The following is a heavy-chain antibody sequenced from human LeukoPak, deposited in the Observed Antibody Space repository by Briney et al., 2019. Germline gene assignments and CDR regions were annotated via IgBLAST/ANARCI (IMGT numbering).Heavy chain of an antibody. J-gene: IGHJ4*02. CDR3: ARILWQLYIFDY. CDR2: ISSSSSYI. Sequence: KSGGSLRLSCAASGFTFSSYSMNWVRQAPGKGLEWVSSISSSSSYIYYADSVKGRFTISRDNSKNTLYLQMNSLRAEDTAVYYCARILWQLYIFDYWGQGTLVTVSS. D-gene: IGHD6-6*01. V-gene: IGHV3-21*01. CDR1: GFTFSSYS.